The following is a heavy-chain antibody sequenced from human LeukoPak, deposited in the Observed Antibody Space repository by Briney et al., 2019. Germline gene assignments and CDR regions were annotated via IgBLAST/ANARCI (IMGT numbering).Heavy chain of an antibody. CDR2: IYYSGST. D-gene: IGHD5-18*01. Sequence: SVTLSLTCTGCGGSISSSSYDWGWIRQPPGKGREWIVSIYYSGSTYYNPTRESRFTISVYTYKYPFSLKLSPVTAADTAVYFCARHSSGYSNRSPFDYRGQGTLLTVSS. CDR3: ARHSSGYSNRSPFDY. V-gene: IGHV4-39*01. CDR1: GGSISSSSYD. J-gene: IGHJ4*02.